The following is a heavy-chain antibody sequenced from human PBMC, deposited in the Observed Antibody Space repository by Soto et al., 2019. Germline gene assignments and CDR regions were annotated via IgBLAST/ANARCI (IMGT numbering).Heavy chain of an antibody. CDR3: ARYCIDTSCYSYYGMDV. J-gene: IGHJ6*02. CDR1: GFTFSGYA. Sequence: EVQLLESGGGLVHPGGSLRLSCAASGFTFSGYAMRWVRQAPGKGPEWVSAISASGDATYYADSVKGRFTISRDNFKSTLYLQMNSLRDEDTAVYYCARYCIDTSCYSYYGMDVWGQGTTVTVS. V-gene: IGHV3-23*01. CDR2: ISASGDAT. D-gene: IGHD2-2*01.